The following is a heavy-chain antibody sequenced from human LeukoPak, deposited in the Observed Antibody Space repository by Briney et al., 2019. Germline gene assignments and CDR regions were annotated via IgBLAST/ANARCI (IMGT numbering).Heavy chain of an antibody. V-gene: IGHV4-4*07. CDR1: GGSISSYY. D-gene: IGHD4-17*01. J-gene: IGHJ5*02. Sequence: SETLSLTCTVSGGSISSYYWSWIRQPAGKGLEWIGRIYTSGSTTYNPSLKSRVTMSVDTSKNQFSLKLTSVTAADTAVYFCARSRGGFGDYGSWFDPWGQGTLVTVSS. CDR3: ARSRGGFGDYGSWFDP. CDR2: IYTSGST.